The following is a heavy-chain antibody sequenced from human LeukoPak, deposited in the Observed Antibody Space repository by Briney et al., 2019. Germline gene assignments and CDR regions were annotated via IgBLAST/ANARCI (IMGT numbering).Heavy chain of an antibody. J-gene: IGHJ4*02. CDR2: ISAYNGNT. Sequence: ASVKVSCKASGYTFTSYDINWVRQAPGQGLEWMGWISAYNGNTNYAQKLQGRVTMTTDTSTSTAYMELRSLRSDDTAVYYCAREQLTGYAFGIWGQGTLVTVSS. CDR3: AREQLTGYAFGI. D-gene: IGHD3-16*01. CDR1: GYTFTSYD. V-gene: IGHV1-18*01.